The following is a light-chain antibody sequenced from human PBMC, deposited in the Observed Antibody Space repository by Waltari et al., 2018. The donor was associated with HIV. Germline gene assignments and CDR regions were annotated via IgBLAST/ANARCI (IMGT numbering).Light chain of an antibody. CDR2: TND. V-gene: IGLV1-44*01. Sequence: SVLTQPPSASGTPGQRVTISCSGDSSNIGSNSVYWYQQLPGTAPKLLIYTNDQRPSGVPDRFSGSNSGNTATLTISGTQAMDEADYYCQAWDSGTGVVFGGGTKLTVL. J-gene: IGLJ2*01. CDR1: SSNIGSNS. CDR3: QAWDSGTGVV.